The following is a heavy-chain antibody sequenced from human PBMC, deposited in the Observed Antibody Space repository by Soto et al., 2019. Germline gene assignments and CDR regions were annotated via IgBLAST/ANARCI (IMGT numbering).Heavy chain of an antibody. J-gene: IGHJ1*01. CDR2: IFWDDDK. CDR1: GFSLSTSGVG. V-gene: IGHV2-5*02. D-gene: IGHD6-19*01. Sequence: QITLKESGPTLVKPTQTLTLTYTFSGFSLSTSGVGVGWIRQPPGKALEWLALIFWDDDKRYSPSLKSRLTITKDTSKNQVVLTMTNMDPVDTGRYYCAHRRANLSGWYEAEYFQLWGQGTLVTVSS. CDR3: AHRRANLSGWYEAEYFQL.